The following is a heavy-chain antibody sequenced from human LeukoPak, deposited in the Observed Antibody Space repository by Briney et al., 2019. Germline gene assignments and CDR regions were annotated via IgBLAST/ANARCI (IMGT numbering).Heavy chain of an antibody. CDR1: GGSFSGYY. D-gene: IGHD5-24*01. CDR3: AGTKGLQGSYYYYYMDV. CDR2: INHSGST. V-gene: IGHV4-34*01. Sequence: TETLSLTCAVYGGSFSGYYWSWIRQPPGKGLEWIGEINHSGSTNYNPSLKSRVTISVDTSKNQFSLKLSSVTAADTAVYYCAGTKGLQGSYYYYYMDVWGKGTTVTISS. J-gene: IGHJ6*03.